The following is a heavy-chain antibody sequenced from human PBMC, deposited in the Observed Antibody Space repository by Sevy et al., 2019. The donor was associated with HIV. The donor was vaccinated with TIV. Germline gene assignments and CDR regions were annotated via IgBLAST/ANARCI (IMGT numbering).Heavy chain of an antibody. Sequence: ASVNVSCKASGGTFSSYAISRVRQAPGQGLEWMGRIIPIFGTANYAQKFQGRVTITADESTSTAYMELSSLRSEDTAVYYCARGILSSPRLCDAFDIWGQGTMVTVSS. CDR2: IIPIFGTA. D-gene: IGHD3-16*01. V-gene: IGHV1-69*13. CDR3: ARGILSSPRLCDAFDI. J-gene: IGHJ3*02. CDR1: GGTFSSYA.